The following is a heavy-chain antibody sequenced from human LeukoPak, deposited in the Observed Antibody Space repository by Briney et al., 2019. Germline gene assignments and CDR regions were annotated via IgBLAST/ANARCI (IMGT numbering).Heavy chain of an antibody. Sequence: ASVKVSCKASGGTFSSYAISWVRQAPGQGLEWMGGIIPIFGTANYAQKFQGRVTITADKSTSTAYMELSSLRSEDTAVYYCARSYSGYDFGRLPSGGRWGQGTLVTVSS. V-gene: IGHV1-69*06. D-gene: IGHD5-12*01. CDR2: IIPIFGTA. CDR3: ARSYSGYDFGRLPSGGR. J-gene: IGHJ4*02. CDR1: GGTFSSYA.